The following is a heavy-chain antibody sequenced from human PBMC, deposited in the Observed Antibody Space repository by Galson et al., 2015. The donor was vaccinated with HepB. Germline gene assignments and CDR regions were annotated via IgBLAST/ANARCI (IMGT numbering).Heavy chain of an antibody. CDR3: ARDLSAAAGTIDY. J-gene: IGHJ4*02. D-gene: IGHD6-13*01. Sequence: SVKVSCKASGGTFSSYAISWVRQAPGQGLEWMGRIIPILGIANYAQKFQSRVTITADKSTSTAYMELSSLRSEDTAVYYCARDLSAAAGTIDYWGQGTLVTVSS. CDR1: GGTFSSYA. V-gene: IGHV1-69*04. CDR2: IIPILGIA.